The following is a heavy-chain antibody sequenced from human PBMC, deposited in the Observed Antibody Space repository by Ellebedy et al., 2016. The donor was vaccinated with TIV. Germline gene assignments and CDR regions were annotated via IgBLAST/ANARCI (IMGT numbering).Heavy chain of an antibody. D-gene: IGHD2-21*01. Sequence: MPSETLSLTCTVSGGSKSSVTDFWAWIRQPPGKGLEWIGTMFSDGSPYYNPSLESRVTMSLDTSEKQFSLRLRSVTAADTAVYFCARGTRLWSAISFYYFDYWGQGTLVTVSS. CDR2: MFSDGSP. J-gene: IGHJ4*02. CDR1: GGSKSSVTDF. V-gene: IGHV4-39*07. CDR3: ARGTRLWSAISFYYFDY.